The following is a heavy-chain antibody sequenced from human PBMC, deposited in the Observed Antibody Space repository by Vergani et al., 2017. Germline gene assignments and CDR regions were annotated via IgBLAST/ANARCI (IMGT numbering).Heavy chain of an antibody. Sequence: QVQLEESGPGLVKPSETLSLTCTVSGGSFNTYYWSWIRQSPGKGLQWIGEIHRSRSTNYNPSLRRRVTISLDKSKNQFSLKLTSVTAADTAVYFCASNPRLGGDVVDSWGQGTLVTVSS. CDR2: IHRSRST. D-gene: IGHD3-16*01. V-gene: IGHV4-59*12. CDR1: GGSFNTYY. CDR3: ASNPRLGGDVVDS. J-gene: IGHJ4*02.